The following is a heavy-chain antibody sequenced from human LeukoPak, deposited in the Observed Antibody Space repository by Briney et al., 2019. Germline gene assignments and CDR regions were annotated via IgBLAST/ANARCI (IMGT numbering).Heavy chain of an antibody. V-gene: IGHV1-69*13. J-gene: IGHJ6*02. Sequence: ASVKVSCKASGGTFSSYAISWVRQAPGQGLEWMGGIIPIFGTANYAQKFQGRATITADESTSTAYMELSSLRSEDTAVYYCARDYYDSSGYTNYYYGMDVWGQGTTVTVSS. CDR3: ARDYYDSSGYTNYYYGMDV. CDR2: IIPIFGTA. D-gene: IGHD3-22*01. CDR1: GGTFSSYA.